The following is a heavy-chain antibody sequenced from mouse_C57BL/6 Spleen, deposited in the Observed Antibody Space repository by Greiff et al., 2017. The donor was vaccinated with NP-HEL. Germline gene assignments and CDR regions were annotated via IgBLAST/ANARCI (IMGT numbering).Heavy chain of an antibody. CDR1: GFNIKDDY. J-gene: IGHJ1*03. Sequence: EVQLQQSGAELVRPGASVKLSCTASGFNIKDDYMHWVKQRPEQGLEWIGWIDPENGDTEYASKFQGKATITADTSSNTAYLQLSSLTSEDTAVYYCTTSGSKGWYFDVWGTGTTVTVSS. V-gene: IGHV14-4*01. CDR2: IDPENGDT. D-gene: IGHD1-1*01. CDR3: TTSGSKGWYFDV.